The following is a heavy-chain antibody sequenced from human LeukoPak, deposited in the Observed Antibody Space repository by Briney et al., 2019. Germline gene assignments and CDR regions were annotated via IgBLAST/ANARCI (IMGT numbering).Heavy chain of an antibody. CDR3: ARDPRYCSGGSCYHPQYYYYVMDV. D-gene: IGHD2-15*01. V-gene: IGHV3-11*04. CDR1: GVSFSSYY. J-gene: IGHJ6*02. CDR2: ISSSGSTS. Sequence: PGGSLSLTCAASGVSFSSYYMSWIRQAPGQGLEWVSYISSSGSTSYYSDSVKGRFTISRDNSKNTLYLQMNSLRAEDTAVYYCARDPRYCSGGSCYHPQYYYYVMDVWGQGTTVTVSS.